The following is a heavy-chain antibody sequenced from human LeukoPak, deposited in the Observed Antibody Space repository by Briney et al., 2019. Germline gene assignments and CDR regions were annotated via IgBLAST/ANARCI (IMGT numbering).Heavy chain of an antibody. CDR2: IYYSGST. Sequence: MPSETLSLTCTVSGGSVSSYYWNWIRQPPGKGLGWIGYIYYSGSTNYNPSLKSRVTISIDTSKNQFSLKLNSVTAADTAVYYCARWDSGSYFLDYWGQGTLVTVSS. J-gene: IGHJ4*02. V-gene: IGHV4-59*02. D-gene: IGHD1-26*01. CDR1: GGSVSSYY. CDR3: ARWDSGSYFLDY.